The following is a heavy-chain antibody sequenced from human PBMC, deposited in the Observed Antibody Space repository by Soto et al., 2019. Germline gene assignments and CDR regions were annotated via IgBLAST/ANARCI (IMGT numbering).Heavy chain of an antibody. Sequence: QVQLVESGGGVVQPGRSLRLSCAASGFTFISYGMHWVRQAPGKGLEWVAVIWYDGSNKYYADSVKGRFTISRDNSKNTLYLQMNSLRAEDTAVYYCARDGAIGYSYGYGFDYWGQGTLVTVSS. CDR1: GFTFISYG. J-gene: IGHJ4*02. V-gene: IGHV3-33*01. CDR2: IWYDGSNK. D-gene: IGHD5-18*01. CDR3: ARDGAIGYSYGYGFDY.